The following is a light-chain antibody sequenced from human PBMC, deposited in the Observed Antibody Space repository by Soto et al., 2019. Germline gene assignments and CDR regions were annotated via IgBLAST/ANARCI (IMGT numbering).Light chain of an antibody. CDR3: QQYDNWPLT. CDR1: QSVSSN. V-gene: IGKV3-15*01. Sequence: EIVLTQSPATLSVSPGERATLSCRASQSVSSNLAWYQQKPGQAPRLLIYGASTRATGIPERFSGSGSGTEVTLTISSLQSEDFAVYYCQQYDNWPLTFGEGTKVDIK. CDR2: GAS. J-gene: IGKJ4*01.